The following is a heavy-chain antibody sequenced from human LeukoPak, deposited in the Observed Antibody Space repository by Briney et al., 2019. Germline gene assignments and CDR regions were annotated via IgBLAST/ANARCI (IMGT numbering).Heavy chain of an antibody. CDR3: ARAAAGNRGWDWYYFDY. D-gene: IGHD6-13*01. V-gene: IGHV3-9*01. CDR1: GFTFDDYA. J-gene: IGHJ4*02. Sequence: GGSLRLSCAASGFTFDDYAMHWVRQAPGKGLEWVSGIGWNSGNIGYADSVRGRFSISRDNAKNSLFLQMNNLRAEDTAVYYCARAAAGNRGWDWYYFDYWGQGTLVSVSS. CDR2: IGWNSGNI.